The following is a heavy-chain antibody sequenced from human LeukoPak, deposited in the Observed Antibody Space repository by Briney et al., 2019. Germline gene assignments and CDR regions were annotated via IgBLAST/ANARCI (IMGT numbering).Heavy chain of an antibody. CDR2: INHSGST. CDR3: ARLQARRYCSSTSCYGRGFDY. V-gene: IGHV4-34*01. D-gene: IGHD2-2*01. J-gene: IGHJ4*02. Sequence: SETLSLTCAVYGGSFSGYYWSWIRHPPGKGLEWIGEINHSGSTNYNPSLKSRVTISVDTSKNQFSLKLSSVTAADTAVYYCARLQARRYCSSTSCYGRGFDYWGQGTLVTVSS. CDR1: GGSFSGYY.